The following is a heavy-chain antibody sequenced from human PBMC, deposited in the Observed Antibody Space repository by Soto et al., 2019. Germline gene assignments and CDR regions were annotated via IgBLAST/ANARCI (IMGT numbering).Heavy chain of an antibody. CDR3: SIVLLRFLEWSDPENWFDP. J-gene: IGHJ5*02. CDR1: GFTFSSYA. V-gene: IGHV3-23*01. D-gene: IGHD3-3*01. Sequence: GGSLRLSCAASGFTFSSYAMSWVRQAPGKGLEWVSAISGSGGSTYYADSVKGRFTISRDNSKNTLYLQMNSLRAEDSAVYYCSIVLLRFLEWSDPENWFDPWGQGTLVTVS. CDR2: ISGSGGST.